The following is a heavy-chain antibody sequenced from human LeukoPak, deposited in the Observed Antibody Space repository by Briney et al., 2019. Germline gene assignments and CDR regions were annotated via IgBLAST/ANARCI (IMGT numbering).Heavy chain of an antibody. CDR1: GFIFSSYN. D-gene: IGHD3-10*01. J-gene: IGHJ4*02. CDR3: ARAYYGSGRSLDY. Sequence: GGSLRLSCAASGFIFSSYNMNWVRQAPGRGLEWVSFITGSGSNIYYADSVKGRFTVSRDNAKNSLYLQMNSLRAEHTAVYYCARAYYGSGRSLDYWGQGTVVTVSS. CDR2: ITGSGSNI. V-gene: IGHV3-21*01.